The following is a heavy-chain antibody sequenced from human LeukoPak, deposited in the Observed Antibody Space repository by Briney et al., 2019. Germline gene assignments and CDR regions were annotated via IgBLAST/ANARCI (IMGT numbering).Heavy chain of an antibody. V-gene: IGHV1-46*01. Sequence: ASVKVSCKASGYTFTSYYMHWVRQAPGQGLEWMGIINPSGGSTSYAQKFQGRVTMTRDMSTSTVYMELSSLRSEDTAVYYCARDLPLGCSSTGCSDNWFDPWGQGTLVTVSS. CDR2: INPSGGST. D-gene: IGHD2-2*01. J-gene: IGHJ5*02. CDR3: ARDLPLGCSSTGCSDNWFDP. CDR1: GYTFTSYY.